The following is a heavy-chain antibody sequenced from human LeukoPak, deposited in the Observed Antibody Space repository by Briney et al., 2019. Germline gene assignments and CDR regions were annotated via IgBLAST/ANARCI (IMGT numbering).Heavy chain of an antibody. D-gene: IGHD3-22*01. J-gene: IGHJ4*02. CDR2: ISSSSSYT. V-gene: IGHV3-11*03. Sequence: PRGSLRLSCAASGFTFSEYQMGSIRQAPGKGLEWVSYISSSSSYTYYADSVKGRFTISRDNAKNSLYLQMNSLRAEDTDVYYCASGSGYMPGGQGTLVTVSS. CDR3: ASGSGYMP. CDR1: GFTFSEYQ.